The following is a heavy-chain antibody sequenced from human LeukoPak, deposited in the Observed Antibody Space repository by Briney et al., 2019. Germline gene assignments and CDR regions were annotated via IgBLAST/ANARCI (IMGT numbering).Heavy chain of an antibody. CDR3: AKGRYYPKDFFDY. Sequence: GGSLRLSCAASGFTFSSYSMNWVRQAPGKGLEWVSSISSSSSYIYYADSVKGRFNISRDNSKNTVYLQMNSLRAEDTAVYYCAKGRYYPKDFFDYWGQGTLVTVSS. D-gene: IGHD3-10*01. CDR1: GFTFSSYS. CDR2: ISSSSSYI. J-gene: IGHJ4*02. V-gene: IGHV3-21*01.